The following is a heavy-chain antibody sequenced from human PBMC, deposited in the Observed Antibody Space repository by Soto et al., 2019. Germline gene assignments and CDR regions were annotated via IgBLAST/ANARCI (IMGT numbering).Heavy chain of an antibody. V-gene: IGHV1-69*06. CDR1: GGLLSSYA. CDR3: ARGINDYYDGTGLSWEDAFDM. D-gene: IGHD3-22*01. CDR2: SIPTFGTT. Sequence: QVQLVQSGAEVKRPGSSVKVSCKTSGGLLSSYAISWVRQAPGQGLEWMGGSIPTFGTTVYAQNFQGRVSITADRSTGTAYLELRGMRSQDTAVYYCARGINDYYDGTGLSWEDAFDMWGEGTMVTVSS. J-gene: IGHJ3*02.